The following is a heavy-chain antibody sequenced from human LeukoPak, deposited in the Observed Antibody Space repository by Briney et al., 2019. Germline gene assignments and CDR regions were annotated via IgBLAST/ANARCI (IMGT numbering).Heavy chain of an antibody. CDR3: ARFRAQDGYNYKFDY. J-gene: IGHJ4*02. V-gene: IGHV4-39*07. CDR1: GGSVSSSNYY. D-gene: IGHD5-12*01. Sequence: SETLSLTCTVSGGSVSSSNYYWGWIRQPPGKGLEWIGNIYYSGSTNYNPSLKSRVTISVDTSKNQFSLKLSSVTAADTAVYYCARFRAQDGYNYKFDYWGQGTLVTVSS. CDR2: IYYSGST.